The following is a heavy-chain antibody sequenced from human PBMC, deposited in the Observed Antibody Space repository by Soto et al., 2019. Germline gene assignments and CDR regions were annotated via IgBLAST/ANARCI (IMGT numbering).Heavy chain of an antibody. D-gene: IGHD3-10*01. CDR2: IIPIFGTA. Sequence: QVQLVQSGAEVKKPGSSVKVSCKASGGTFSSYAISWVRQAPGQGLEWMGGIIPIFGTANYAQKFQGRVTITADESTSTAYMELSSLRSEDTAVYYCARDLGVWFGELPRPTDTDGALNWFDPWGQGTLVTVSS. CDR3: ARDLGVWFGELPRPTDTDGALNWFDP. CDR1: GGTFSSYA. V-gene: IGHV1-69*12. J-gene: IGHJ5*02.